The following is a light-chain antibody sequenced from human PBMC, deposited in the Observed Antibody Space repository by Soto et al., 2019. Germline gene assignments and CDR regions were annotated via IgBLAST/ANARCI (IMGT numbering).Light chain of an antibody. J-gene: IGKJ2*03. CDR2: GAS. CDR1: QSVSSNY. Sequence: ESVLTQSPGTLSLSPGERATLSCTASQSVSSNYLAWYQQKPGQAPRLLIYGASTRATGIPDRFSGSGSGTDFPLTISRLEPEDFAVYYCQQFGGSSYSFGQGTKLEIK. V-gene: IGKV3-20*01. CDR3: QQFGGSSYS.